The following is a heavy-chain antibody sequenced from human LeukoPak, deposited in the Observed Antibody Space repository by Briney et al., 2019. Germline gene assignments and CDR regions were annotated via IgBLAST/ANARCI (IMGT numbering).Heavy chain of an antibody. V-gene: IGHV4-59*08. CDR1: GGSISSYY. CDR2: IYYSGST. CDR3: ARHAEYSTPFDY. D-gene: IGHD6-13*01. J-gene: IGHJ4*02. Sequence: SETLSLTCTVSGGSISSYYWSWIRQPPGKGLEWIGYIYYSGSTNYNPSLKSRVTISVGTSKNQFSLKLSSVTAADTAVYYCARHAEYSTPFDYWGQGTLVTVSS.